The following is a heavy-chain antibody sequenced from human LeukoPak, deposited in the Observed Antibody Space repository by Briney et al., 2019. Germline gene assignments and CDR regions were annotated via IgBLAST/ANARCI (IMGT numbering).Heavy chain of an antibody. CDR1: GFTFSSYG. Sequence: GGSLRLSCAASGFTFSSYGMHWVRQAPGKGLEWVAVISYDGSNKYYADSVKGRFTISRDNSKNTLYLQMNGLRAEDTAVYYCAKDAWRFGESYYFDYWGQGTLVTVSS. V-gene: IGHV3-30*18. CDR3: AKDAWRFGESYYFDY. J-gene: IGHJ4*02. D-gene: IGHD3-10*01. CDR2: ISYDGSNK.